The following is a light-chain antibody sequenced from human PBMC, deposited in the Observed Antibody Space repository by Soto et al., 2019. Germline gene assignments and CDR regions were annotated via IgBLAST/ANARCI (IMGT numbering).Light chain of an antibody. J-gene: IGLJ2*01. Sequence: QSVLTQSPSASASLGASVKVTCTLSSGHSSYSIAWHQQQPEKGPRYLMRLNSDGSHTKGDGIPDRFSGSSSGAERYLIISSLQSEDEADYYGQTWGSGTVIVGGGTKRTVL. CDR2: LNSDGSH. CDR1: SGHSSYS. CDR3: QTWGSGTVI. V-gene: IGLV4-69*01.